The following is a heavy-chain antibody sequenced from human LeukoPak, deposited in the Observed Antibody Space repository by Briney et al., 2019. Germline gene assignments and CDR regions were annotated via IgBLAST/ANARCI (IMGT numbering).Heavy chain of an antibody. CDR3: ARAPIGSLLDY. J-gene: IGHJ4*02. Sequence: SETLSLTCTVSGDSVSSYYWSWIRQPAGKGLEWIGRIYTSGGTNYNPSLTSRVTISLDTSRNQFSLKVTSLTAADTAVYYCARAPIGSLLDYWGPGTLVTVSS. CDR2: IYTSGGT. V-gene: IGHV4-4*07. D-gene: IGHD1-26*01. CDR1: GDSVSSYY.